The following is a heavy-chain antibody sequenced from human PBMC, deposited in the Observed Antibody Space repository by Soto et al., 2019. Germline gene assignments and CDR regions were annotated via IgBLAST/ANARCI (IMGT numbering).Heavy chain of an antibody. CDR2: VFYGGT. J-gene: IGHJ4*02. CDR3: ASYRGALYFES. Sequence: KASETLSLTCSVSGRSMSSNYWSWIRQSPAKGLEWLGYVFYGGTDYNPSLGGRVSMSVETSKSQFSLKLTSVTVADTAVYYCASYRGALYFESWGPGILVTVSS. D-gene: IGHD3-16*01. CDR1: GRSMSSNY. V-gene: IGHV4-59*01.